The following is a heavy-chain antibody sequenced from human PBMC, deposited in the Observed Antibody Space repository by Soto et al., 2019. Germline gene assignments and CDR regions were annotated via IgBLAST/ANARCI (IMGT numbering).Heavy chain of an antibody. CDR3: ARGRDDYGDQTWFDP. D-gene: IGHD4-17*01. Sequence: VQLQESGPGLVKPSETLSLTCTVSGGSVSSGAYYWSWIRQPPGRGLEWIGFIYYNGSSYYSPSLTSRVTISVDTSKNQFSLKLNSVSAADTAVYYCARGRDDYGDQTWFDPWGQGILVIVSS. CDR1: GGSVSSGAYY. CDR2: IYYNGSS. J-gene: IGHJ5*02. V-gene: IGHV4-61*08.